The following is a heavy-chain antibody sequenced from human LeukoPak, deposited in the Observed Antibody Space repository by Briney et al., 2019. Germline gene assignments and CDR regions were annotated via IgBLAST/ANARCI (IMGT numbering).Heavy chain of an antibody. CDR3: ARVDSYYGSGSYLAFDI. Sequence: SETLSLTCAVYGGSFSGYYWSWIRQPPGKGLEWIGEINHSGSTYYNPSLKSRVTISVDRSKNQFSLKLSSVTAADTAVYYCARVDSYYGSGSYLAFDIWGQGTMVTVSS. CDR1: GGSFSGYY. CDR2: INHSGST. D-gene: IGHD3-10*01. J-gene: IGHJ3*02. V-gene: IGHV4-34*01.